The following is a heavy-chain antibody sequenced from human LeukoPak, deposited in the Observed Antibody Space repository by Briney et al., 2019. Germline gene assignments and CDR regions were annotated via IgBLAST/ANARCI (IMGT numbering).Heavy chain of an antibody. CDR1: GFIFSSYA. D-gene: IGHD3-16*02. CDR3: VRRGSRSY. J-gene: IGHJ4*02. V-gene: IGHV3-23*01. CDR2: ISGSGGST. Sequence: GGSLRLSCAASGFIFSSYAMSWVRQAPGKGLEWVSTISGSGGSTYYADSVKGRFTISRDNSKNTVYLQMNSLRAEDTAVYYCVRRGSRSYWGQGTLVTVSS.